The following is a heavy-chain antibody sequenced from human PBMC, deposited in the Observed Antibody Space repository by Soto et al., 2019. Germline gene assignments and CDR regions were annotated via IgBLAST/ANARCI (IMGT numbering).Heavy chain of an antibody. V-gene: IGHV3-21*01. D-gene: IGHD3-10*01. CDR3: ARDAQGSGTLALSTYYYYGMDV. CDR1: GFTFSSYS. J-gene: IGHJ6*02. Sequence: EGSLSLSCAASGFTFSSYSMNWVRQAPGEGLEWVSSISSSSSYIYYADSVKGRFTISRDNAKNSLYLQMNSLRAEDTAVYYCARDAQGSGTLALSTYYYYGMDVWGQGTTVTVSS. CDR2: ISSSSSYI.